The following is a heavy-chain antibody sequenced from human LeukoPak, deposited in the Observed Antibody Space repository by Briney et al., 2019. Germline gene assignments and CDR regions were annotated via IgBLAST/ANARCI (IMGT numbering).Heavy chain of an antibody. Sequence: GESLKISCKGSGYSFTNYWIGWVRQMPRKGLEWMGIIYPGDSDTRYSPSFQGQVTISADKSISTAYLQWSSLRASETAMYYCARSGSLGTFDIWGQGTLVTVSS. V-gene: IGHV5-51*01. J-gene: IGHJ3*02. CDR2: IYPGDSDT. CDR1: GYSFTNYW. CDR3: ARSGSLGTFDI. D-gene: IGHD1-26*01.